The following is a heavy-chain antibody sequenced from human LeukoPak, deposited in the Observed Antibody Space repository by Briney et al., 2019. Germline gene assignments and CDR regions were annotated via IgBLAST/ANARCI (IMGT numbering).Heavy chain of an antibody. CDR2: INPNSGGT. CDR3: ARAVESVTTIDY. CDR1: GYTFTTYG. J-gene: IGHJ4*02. V-gene: IGHV1-2*02. D-gene: IGHD4-17*01. Sequence: ASVKVSCKASGYTFTTYGITWVRQAPGQGLEWMGWINPNSGGTNYAQKFQGRVTMTRDTSIRTAYMELGRLTSNDTAVYYCARAVESVTTIDYWGQGTLVTVSS.